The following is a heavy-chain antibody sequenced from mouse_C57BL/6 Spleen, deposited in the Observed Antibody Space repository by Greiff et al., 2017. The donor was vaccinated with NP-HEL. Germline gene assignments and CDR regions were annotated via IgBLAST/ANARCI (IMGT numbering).Heavy chain of an antibody. Sequence: EVHLVESGGGLVQPKGSLKLSCAASGFTFNTYAMHWVRQAPGKGLEWVARIRSKSSNYATYYADSVKDRFTISRDDSQSMLYLQMNNLKTEDPARYCCVSALNWDAGPWFAYWGQGTLVTVSA. V-gene: IGHV10-3*01. D-gene: IGHD4-1*01. CDR1: GFTFNTYA. CDR2: IRSKSSNYAT. CDR3: VSALNWDAGPWFAY. J-gene: IGHJ3*01.